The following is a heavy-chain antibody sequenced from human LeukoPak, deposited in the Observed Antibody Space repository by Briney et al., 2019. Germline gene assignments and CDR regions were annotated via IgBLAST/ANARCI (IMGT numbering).Heavy chain of an antibody. CDR1: GFTFSSYA. Sequence: GGSLRLSCSASGFTFSSYAMTWVRQAAGKGLEWVSVISGSGGNTYYADSVKGRFTISRDNSKNALYLEMNSLRAEDTAVYFCAKGAAGYVPGSWGQGTLVTVSS. CDR2: ISGSGGNT. D-gene: IGHD3-9*01. CDR3: AKGAAGYVPGS. V-gene: IGHV3-23*01. J-gene: IGHJ5*02.